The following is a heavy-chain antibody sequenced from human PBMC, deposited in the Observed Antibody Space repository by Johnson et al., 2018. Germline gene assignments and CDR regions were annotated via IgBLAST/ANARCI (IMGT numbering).Heavy chain of an antibody. CDR2: ISYDGSKK. V-gene: IGHV3-30*03. Sequence: QVQLVESEGGVVQPGRSXRLSCAASGFTFSNYGIHWVRQAPGKGLEWVALISYDGSKKYYADSVRGRFTISRDTSKNTLYLQMNSLRAEDTAVYYCARDQDCSSTSCLGMDVWGQGTTVTVSS. CDR3: ARDQDCSSTSCLGMDV. CDR1: GFTFSNYG. D-gene: IGHD2-2*01. J-gene: IGHJ6*02.